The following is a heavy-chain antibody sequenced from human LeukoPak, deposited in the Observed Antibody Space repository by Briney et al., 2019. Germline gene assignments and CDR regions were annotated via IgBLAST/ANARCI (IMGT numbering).Heavy chain of an antibody. D-gene: IGHD3-16*01. CDR1: GFTFRNLY. CDR2: IRNEANSYTT. CDR3: VWVRPGGSLYF. J-gene: IGHJ4*02. Sequence: GGSLRLSCAASGFTFRNLYMDWVRQAPGKGLEWVGRIRNEANSYTTDYATSVKGRFTISRDDSKNSLFLQMHSLKTEDTAVFYGVWVRPGGSLYFWGQGTLVTVSS. V-gene: IGHV3-72*01.